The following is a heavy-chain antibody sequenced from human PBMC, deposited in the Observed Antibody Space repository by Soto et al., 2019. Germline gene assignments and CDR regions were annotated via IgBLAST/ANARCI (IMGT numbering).Heavy chain of an antibody. J-gene: IGHJ4*02. V-gene: IGHV3-30*18. CDR3: AKDLQLKSKTTVTDY. CDR2: ISYDGSNK. CDR1: GFTFSSYG. Sequence: PGGSLRLSCAASGFTFSSYGMHWVRQAPGKGLEWVVAISYDGSNKYYADSVKGRFTISRDNSKNTLYLQMNSLRAEDTAVYYCAKDLQLKSKTTVTDYWGQGTLVTVSS. D-gene: IGHD4-4*01.